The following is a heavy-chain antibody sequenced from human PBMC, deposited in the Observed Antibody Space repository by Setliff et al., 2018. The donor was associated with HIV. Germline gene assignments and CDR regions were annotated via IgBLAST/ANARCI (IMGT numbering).Heavy chain of an antibody. Sequence: QAGGSLRLSCAASGFTFSTYDMTWVRQAPGKGLEWVSLINGGGNYIQYADSVKGRFTISRDNSKKTVYLQMNSLRVEDTAVYYCEGTPFDAVDIWGQGTMVTVSS. J-gene: IGHJ3*02. CDR3: EGTPFDAVDI. CDR2: INGGGNYI. V-gene: IGHV3-23*03. CDR1: GFTFSTYD.